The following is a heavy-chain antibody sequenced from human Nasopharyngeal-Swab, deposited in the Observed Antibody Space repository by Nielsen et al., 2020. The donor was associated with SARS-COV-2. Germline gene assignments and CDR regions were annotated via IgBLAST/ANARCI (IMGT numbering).Heavy chain of an antibody. J-gene: IGHJ6*02. CDR3: AADENGDYRHYYYCPDCYYYGMDV. Sequence: ASVKVSCKASGYTFTSYGISWVRQAPGQGLEWMGWISAYNGNTNYAQKLQGRVTMTTDTSTSTAYMELRSLRSDDTAVYYCAADENGDYRHYYYCPDCYYYGMDVWGQGTTVTVSS. CDR2: ISAYNGNT. V-gene: IGHV1-18*01. CDR1: GYTFTSYG. D-gene: IGHD4-17*01.